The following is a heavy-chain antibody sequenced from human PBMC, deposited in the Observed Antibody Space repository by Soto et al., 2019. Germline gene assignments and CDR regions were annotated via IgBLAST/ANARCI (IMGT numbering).Heavy chain of an antibody. J-gene: IGHJ5*02. CDR3: ARGLGYDILTGNNWFDP. Sequence: QVQLVQSGAEVKKPGASVKVSCKASGYTFTGYYMHWVRQAPGQGLEWMGWINPNSGGTNYPQKFQGRVTMTRDTSISTAYMELSRLRSDDTAVYYCARGLGYDILTGNNWFDPWGQGTLVTVSS. V-gene: IGHV1-2*02. D-gene: IGHD3-9*01. CDR1: GYTFTGYY. CDR2: INPNSGGT.